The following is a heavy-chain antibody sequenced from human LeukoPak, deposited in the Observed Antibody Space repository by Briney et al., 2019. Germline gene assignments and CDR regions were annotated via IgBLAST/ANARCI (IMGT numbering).Heavy chain of an antibody. CDR3: ARLNGSGTRKGTNWFDP. D-gene: IGHD3-3*01. J-gene: IGHJ5*02. CDR2: ISGSGGST. CDR1: GFTFSSYA. Sequence: PGGSLRLSCAASGFTFSSYAMSWVRRAPGNGLEWVSAISGSGGSTYYADSVKGRFTISRDNSKNTLYLQMNSLRAEDTAVYYCARLNGSGTRKGTNWFDPWGQGTLVTVSS. V-gene: IGHV3-23*01.